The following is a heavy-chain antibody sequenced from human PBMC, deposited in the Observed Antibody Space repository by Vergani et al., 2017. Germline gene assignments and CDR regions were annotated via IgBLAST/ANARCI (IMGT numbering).Heavy chain of an antibody. CDR3: ARDLEYCSSTSCYTAYYYYMDV. J-gene: IGHJ6*03. D-gene: IGHD2-2*02. CDR2: ISSSGSTI. CDR1: GGSISSYY. Sequence: QVQLQESGPGLVKPSETLSLTCTVSGGSISSYYWSWIRQAPGKGLEWVSYISSSGSTIYYADSVKGRFTISRDNAKNSLYLQMNSLRAEDTAVYYCARDLEYCSSTSCYTAYYYYMDVWGKGTTVTVSS. V-gene: IGHV3-11*01.